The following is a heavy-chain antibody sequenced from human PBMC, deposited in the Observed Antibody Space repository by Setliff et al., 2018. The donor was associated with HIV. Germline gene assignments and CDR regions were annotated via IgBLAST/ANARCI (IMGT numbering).Heavy chain of an antibody. Sequence: PGGSLRLSCAGSGFTFSSYAMTWVRQAPGKGLQWVSAIDPTGTYTYYADAVKGRFTISRDNFRNTLPLQMNSLTADDSAIYYCAKVDDGQCNTFNCRDFDYWGRGTLVTVSS. D-gene: IGHD1-1*01. V-gene: IGHV3-23*05. CDR1: GFTFSSYA. CDR3: AKVDDGQCNTFNCRDFDY. CDR2: IDPTGTYT. J-gene: IGHJ4*02.